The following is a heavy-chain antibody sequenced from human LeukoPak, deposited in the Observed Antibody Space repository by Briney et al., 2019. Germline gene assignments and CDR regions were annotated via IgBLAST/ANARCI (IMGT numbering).Heavy chain of an antibody. J-gene: IGHJ4*02. CDR2: ISAYNGNT. Sequence: ASVKVSCKASGYTFTSYGISWVRQAPGQGLEWMGWISAYNGNTNYAQKLQGRVTMTTDTSTSTAYMELRSLRSDDTAVYYCARDLISKRRYCDFWSGPTGWGQGTLVTVSS. D-gene: IGHD3-3*01. V-gene: IGHV1-18*01. CDR3: ARDLISKRRYCDFWSGPTG. CDR1: GYTFTSYG.